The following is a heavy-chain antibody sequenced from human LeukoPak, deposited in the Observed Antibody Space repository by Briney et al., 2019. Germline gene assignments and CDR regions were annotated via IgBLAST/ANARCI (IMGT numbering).Heavy chain of an antibody. V-gene: IGHV4-4*07. CDR3: ARTSPTMVRGVKDSGAFDI. Sequence: PSETLSLTCTVSGGSISSYYWSWIRQPAGKGLEWIGGIYTSGSTNYNPSLKSRVTMSVDTSKNQFSLKLSSVTAADTAVYYCARTSPTMVRGVKDSGAFDIWGQGTMVTVSS. CDR2: IYTSGST. CDR1: GGSISSYY. J-gene: IGHJ3*02. D-gene: IGHD3-10*01.